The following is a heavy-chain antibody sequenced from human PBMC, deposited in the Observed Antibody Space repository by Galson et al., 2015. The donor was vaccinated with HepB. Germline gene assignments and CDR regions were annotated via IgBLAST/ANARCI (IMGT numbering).Heavy chain of an antibody. CDR1: GFTFSSYA. V-gene: IGHV3-30-3*01. J-gene: IGHJ5*02. CDR3: ARWVVVVADKVGNWVDP. Sequence: SLRLSCAASGFTFSSYAMHWVRQAPGKGLEWVAVISYDGSNKYYADSVKGRFTISRDNSKNTLYLQMNSLRAEDTAVYYCARWVVVVADKVGNWVDPWGQGTLFTVSS. D-gene: IGHD2-15*01. CDR2: ISYDGSNK.